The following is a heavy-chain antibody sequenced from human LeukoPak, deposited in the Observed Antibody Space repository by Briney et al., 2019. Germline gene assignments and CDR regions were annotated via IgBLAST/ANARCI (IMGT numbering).Heavy chain of an antibody. Sequence: GGSLRLSCAASGFTFSSYGMHWVRQAPGKGLEWVAVIWYDGSNKYYADSVKGRFTISRDNSKNTLYLQMNSLRAEDTAVYYCARAGGYCSGGSCWSNWFDPWGQGTLVTVSS. CDR3: ARAGGYCSGGSCWSNWFDP. V-gene: IGHV3-33*01. CDR2: IWYDGSNK. J-gene: IGHJ5*02. D-gene: IGHD2-15*01. CDR1: GFTFSSYG.